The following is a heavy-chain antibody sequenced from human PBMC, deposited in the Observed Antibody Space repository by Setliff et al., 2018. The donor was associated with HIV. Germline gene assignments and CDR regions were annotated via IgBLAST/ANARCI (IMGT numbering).Heavy chain of an antibody. CDR2: SRNKANRYST. J-gene: IGHJ6*03. V-gene: IGHV3-72*01. CDR3: TRGRLLWSGSYYYYYMDV. CDR1: GFTFSAHC. Sequence: PGGSLRLSCALSGFTFSAHCMDWVRQAPGKGLEWVARSRNKANRYSTEYAASVKGRFIISRDDSKNSLYLQMNSLKTEDTAVYYCTRGRLLWSGSYYYYYMDVWGKGTTVTVSS. D-gene: IGHD3-10*01.